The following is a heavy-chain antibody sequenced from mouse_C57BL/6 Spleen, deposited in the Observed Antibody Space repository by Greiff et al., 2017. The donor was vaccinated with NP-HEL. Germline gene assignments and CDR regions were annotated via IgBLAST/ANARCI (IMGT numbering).Heavy chain of an antibody. J-gene: IGHJ2*01. CDR1: GYTFTSYW. CDR3: ARCSYYYGSSLYYFDY. V-gene: IGHV1-55*01. CDR2: IYPGSGST. D-gene: IGHD1-1*01. Sequence: VQLQQPGAELVKPGASVKMSCKASGYTFTSYWITWVKQRPGQGLEWIGDIYPGSGSTNYNEKFKSKATLTVDTSSSTAYMQLSSLTSEDSAVYYCARCSYYYGSSLYYFDYWGQGTTLTVSS.